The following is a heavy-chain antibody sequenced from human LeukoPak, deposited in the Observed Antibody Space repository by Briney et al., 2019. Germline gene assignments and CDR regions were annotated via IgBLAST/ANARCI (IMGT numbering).Heavy chain of an antibody. Sequence: AGGSLRLSCAASGFTFDDYAMHWVRQAPGKGLEWVSLISWDGGSTYYADSVKGRFTISRDNSKNSLYLQMNSLRAEDTALYYCAKDCKTSYYGSGSYYSYYGMDVWGQGTTVTVSS. D-gene: IGHD3-10*01. CDR2: ISWDGGST. J-gene: IGHJ6*02. V-gene: IGHV3-43D*03. CDR3: AKDCKTSYYGSGSYYSYYGMDV. CDR1: GFTFDDYA.